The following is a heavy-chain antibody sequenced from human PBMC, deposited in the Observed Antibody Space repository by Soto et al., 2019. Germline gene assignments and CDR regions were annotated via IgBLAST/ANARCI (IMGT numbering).Heavy chain of an antibody. CDR2: ISAYNGNT. D-gene: IGHD3-22*01. J-gene: IGHJ4*02. CDR3: ASSSGITMMA. CDR1: GYTFTSYA. V-gene: IGHV1-18*01. Sequence: GASVKVSCKASGYTFTSYAISWVRQAPGQGLEWMGWISAYNGNTKYSQKFQGRVTITRDTSASTAYMELSSLRSEDTAVYYCASSSGITMMAWGQGTLVTVSS.